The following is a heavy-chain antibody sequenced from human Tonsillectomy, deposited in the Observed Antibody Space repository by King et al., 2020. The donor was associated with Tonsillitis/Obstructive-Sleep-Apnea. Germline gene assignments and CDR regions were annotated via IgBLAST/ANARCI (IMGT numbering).Heavy chain of an antibody. V-gene: IGHV1-2*02. CDR1: GYTFIAYY. CDR3: ARGSRPDP. CDR2: INPDSGGT. Sequence: LQLVQSGAEVKNPGASVKVSCKASGYTFIAYYIHWVRQAPGQGLEWMGWINPDSGGTDYAQKFQGRVTMTRHTSISTAYMELSSLRSDDTAVYYCARGSRPDPWGQGTLVTVSS. J-gene: IGHJ5*02.